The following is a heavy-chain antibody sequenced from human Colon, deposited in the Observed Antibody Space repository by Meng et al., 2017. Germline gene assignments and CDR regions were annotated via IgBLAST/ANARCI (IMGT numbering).Heavy chain of an antibody. V-gene: IGHV3-30*01. Sequence: GESLKISCAASGFTFSSYAMHWVRQAPGKGLEWVAVISYDGSNKYYADSVKGRFTISRDNSKNTLYLQMNSLCAEDTAVYYCARGWWLQAFQHWGQGTLVTVSS. CDR3: ARGWWLQAFQH. D-gene: IGHD5-24*01. CDR2: ISYDGSNK. CDR1: GFTFSSYA. J-gene: IGHJ1*01.